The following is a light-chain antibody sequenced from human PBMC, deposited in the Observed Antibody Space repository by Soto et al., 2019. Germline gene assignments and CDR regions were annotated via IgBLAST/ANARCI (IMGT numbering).Light chain of an antibody. V-gene: IGLV2-23*01. Sequence: QSVLTHPASVSGYPGQSITISCTGTSSDIGNYNLVSWYQQHPGKAPKLIIYEGSKRPSGVSNRFSASKSGNTASLTISGLQAEDGADYYCCSFAGSTPSFGGGTKVTVL. CDR1: SSDIGNYNL. J-gene: IGLJ2*01. CDR3: CSFAGSTPS. CDR2: EGS.